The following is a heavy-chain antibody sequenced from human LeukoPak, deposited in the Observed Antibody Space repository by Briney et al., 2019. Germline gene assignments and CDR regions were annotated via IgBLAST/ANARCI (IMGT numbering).Heavy chain of an antibody. V-gene: IGHV3-30*18. CDR3: AKDAPGPWDY. CDR2: ISYDGSNK. CDR1: GFTFSSYG. J-gene: IGHJ4*02. Sequence: GGSLRLSCAASGFTFSSYGMHWVRQAPGKGLEWVAVISYDGSNKYYADSVKGRFTISRDNSKNTLYLQMNSLRAEDTAVYYCAKDAPGPWDYWGQGTLVTVSS. D-gene: IGHD3-10*01.